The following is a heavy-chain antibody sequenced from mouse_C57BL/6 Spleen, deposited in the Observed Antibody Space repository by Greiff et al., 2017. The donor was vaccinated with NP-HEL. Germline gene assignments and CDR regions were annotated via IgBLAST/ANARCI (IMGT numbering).Heavy chain of an antibody. CDR3: ANAWAY. CDR2: INPSTGGT. CDR1: GYSFTGYY. J-gene: IGHJ3*01. Sequence: EVQLQQSGPELVKPGASVKISCKASGYSFTGYYMNWVKQSPEKSLEWIGEINPSTGGTTYNQKFKAKATLTVDKSSSTAYMQLKSLTSEDSAVYYCANAWAYWGQGTLVTVSA. V-gene: IGHV1-42*01.